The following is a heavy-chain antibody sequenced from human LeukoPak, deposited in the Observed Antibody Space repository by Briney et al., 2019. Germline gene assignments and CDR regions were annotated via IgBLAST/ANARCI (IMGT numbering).Heavy chain of an antibody. Sequence: PGGSLRLSCSASGFTFSSYAMYWVRQAPGQRLEYVSAISHDGLTTYYADSVRGRFTISRDNSKNTLYLQMTSLRDEDTATYYCVKSEYWGQGTLVTVSA. V-gene: IGHV3-64D*06. CDR1: GFTFSSYA. CDR3: VKSEY. J-gene: IGHJ4*02. CDR2: ISHDGLTT.